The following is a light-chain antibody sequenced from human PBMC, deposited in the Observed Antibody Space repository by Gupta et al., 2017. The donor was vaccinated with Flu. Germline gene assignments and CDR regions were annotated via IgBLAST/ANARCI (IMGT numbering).Light chain of an antibody. V-gene: IGKV1-12*01. CDR1: QGISNW. CDR3: RLTNSCPVA. Sequence: PSSVSATVGDRVTITCRASQGISNWLVWYQQKPGMSPDLLIYDASRLKSGVPYRFSGSGSGTDFTLTISSLHPEHFATYYCRLTNSCPVAFGRGTKVE. CDR2: DAS. J-gene: IGKJ1*01.